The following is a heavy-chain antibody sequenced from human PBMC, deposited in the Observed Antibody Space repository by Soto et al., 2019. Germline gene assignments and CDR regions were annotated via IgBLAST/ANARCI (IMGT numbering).Heavy chain of an antibody. V-gene: IGHV3-7*03. D-gene: IGHD1-26*01. Sequence: GGSLRLSCAASGFTFVNYWMSWVRQAPGKGLEWVANIKQDETEKYYVDSVKGRFTISRDNVKNLLYLQVNSLRLEDTAVYYCAIPPAGSIIFQQWGQGTLVTVSS. J-gene: IGHJ1*01. CDR2: IKQDETEK. CDR1: GFTFVNYW. CDR3: AIPPAGSIIFQQ.